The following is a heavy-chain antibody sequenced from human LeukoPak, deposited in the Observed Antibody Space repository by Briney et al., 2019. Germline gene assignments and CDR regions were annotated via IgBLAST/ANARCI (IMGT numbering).Heavy chain of an antibody. CDR3: VKSTSSSWYPRFDS. CDR2: IYFSGST. V-gene: IGHV4-39*01. Sequence: PSDTLSLTCTVSGVSISTNALFWGWIRQPPGKGREWIASIYFSGSTYYNPSMKSRATISVDMPRNQFSLRLSSVTAEDTAMYYCVKSTSSSWYPRFDSWGQGTLVPVSS. D-gene: IGHD6-13*01. J-gene: IGHJ5*01. CDR1: GVSISTNALF.